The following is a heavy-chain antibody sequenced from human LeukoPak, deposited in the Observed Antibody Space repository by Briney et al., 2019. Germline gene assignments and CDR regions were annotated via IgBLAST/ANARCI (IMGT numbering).Heavy chain of an antibody. V-gene: IGHV4-59*01. CDR3: ARGQDTAMVFDY. Sequence: PSETLSLTCTVSSGSISSYYWSWIRQPPGKGLEWIGYIYYSGSTNYNPSLKSRVTISVDTSKNQFSLKLSSVTAADTAVYYCARGQDTAMVFDYWGQGTLVTVSS. D-gene: IGHD5-18*01. CDR1: SGSISSYY. CDR2: IYYSGST. J-gene: IGHJ4*02.